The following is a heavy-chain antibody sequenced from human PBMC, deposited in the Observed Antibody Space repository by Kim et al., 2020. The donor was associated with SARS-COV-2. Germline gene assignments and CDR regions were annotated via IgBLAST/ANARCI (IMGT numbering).Heavy chain of an antibody. Sequence: SVKVSCKASGGTFSSYAISWVRQAPGQGLEWMGGIIPIFGTANYAQKFQGRVTITADESTSTAYMELSSLRSEDTAVYYCARDSGWRTRLVWYYGMDVWGQGTTVTVSS. D-gene: IGHD2-15*01. J-gene: IGHJ6*02. V-gene: IGHV1-69*13. CDR1: GGTFSSYA. CDR3: ARDSGWRTRLVWYYGMDV. CDR2: IIPIFGTA.